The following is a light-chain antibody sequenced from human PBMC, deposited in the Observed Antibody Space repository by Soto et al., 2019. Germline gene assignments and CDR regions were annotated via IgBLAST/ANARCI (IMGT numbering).Light chain of an antibody. CDR1: SSNIWACYD. CDR2: ANS. J-gene: IGLJ1*01. V-gene: IGLV1-40*01. CDR3: QSHDISLRXSRV. Sequence: QSALTQPPSVSGAPVQRVTISCTGSSSNIWACYDLHWYLQLPGTDQKLLIYANSDRPSGVPDRFSASKSGTSASLAINGLQAADEADYYCQSHDISLRXSRVFGTGTKVXV.